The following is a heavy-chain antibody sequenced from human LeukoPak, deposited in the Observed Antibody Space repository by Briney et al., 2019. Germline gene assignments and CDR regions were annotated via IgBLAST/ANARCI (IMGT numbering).Heavy chain of an antibody. V-gene: IGHV3-11*04. D-gene: IGHD3-22*01. CDR1: GFTFSDYY. CDR2: ISSSGSTI. J-gene: IGHJ3*02. Sequence: KTGGSLRLSCAASGFTFSDYYMSWIRQAPGKGLEWVSYISSSGSTIYYADSVKGRFTISRDNAKNSLYLQMNSLRAEDTAVYYCARDYYDSSGYYFLGDAFDIWGQGTMVTVSS. CDR3: ARDYYDSSGYYFLGDAFDI.